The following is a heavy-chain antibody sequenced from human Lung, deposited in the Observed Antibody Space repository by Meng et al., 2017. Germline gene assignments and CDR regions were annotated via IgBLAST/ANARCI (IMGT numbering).Heavy chain of an antibody. CDR2: IYHSGST. V-gene: IGHV4-4*02. J-gene: IGHJ5*02. CDR1: GGSISSSNW. D-gene: IGHD3-10*01. Sequence: QVPFTEPGPGLVKPSGTLSLTCAVSGGSISSSNWWSWVRQPPGKGLEWIGEIYHSGSTNYNPSLKSRVTISVDKSKNQFSLKLSSVTAADTAVYYCARGSITMVRGVSVFDPWGQGTLVTVSS. CDR3: ARGSITMVRGVSVFDP.